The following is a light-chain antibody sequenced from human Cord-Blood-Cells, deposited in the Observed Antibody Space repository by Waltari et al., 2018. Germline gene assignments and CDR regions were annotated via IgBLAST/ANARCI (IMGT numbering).Light chain of an antibody. CDR3: QQYNSYSPWT. CDR1: QSISSW. CDR2: KAS. J-gene: IGKJ1*01. Sequence: DIQMTQSPSTLSASVGDRVTITCRASQSISSWLAWYQQKPGEAPKLLIYKASSLESGVPSRFSGSGSGTGFTLTISSLQPDDFATYYCQQYNSYSPWTFGQGTKVEIK. V-gene: IGKV1-5*03.